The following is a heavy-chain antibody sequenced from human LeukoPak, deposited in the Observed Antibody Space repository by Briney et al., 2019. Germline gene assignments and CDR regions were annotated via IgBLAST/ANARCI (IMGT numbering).Heavy chain of an antibody. J-gene: IGHJ4*02. CDR1: GFTFSSYA. CDR3: ARDNIVATFDY. Sequence: GGSLRLSCAASGFTFSSYAMHWVRQAPGKGLEWVAVVSYDGSNKYYADSVKGRFTISRDTSKNTLYLQMNSLRDEDTAVYYCARDNIVATFDYWGQGTLVTVSS. V-gene: IGHV3-30-3*01. D-gene: IGHD5-12*01. CDR2: VSYDGSNK.